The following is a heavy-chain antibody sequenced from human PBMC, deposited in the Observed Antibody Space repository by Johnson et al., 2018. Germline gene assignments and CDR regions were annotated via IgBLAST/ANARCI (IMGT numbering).Heavy chain of an antibody. CDR2: TRDQPNGYST. Sequence: VQLVESGGGLVQPGGSRRLSCAASGFTFSDHYMDWVRQAPGEGLEWVGRTRDQPNGYSTEYVESVKGRFTISRDESKNSLYLQMNSLKTEDTAEYYCVSASGITYPYFQHWGQGTLVTVS. D-gene: IGHD3-10*01. CDR3: VSASGITYPYFQH. CDR1: GFTFSDHY. J-gene: IGHJ1*01. V-gene: IGHV3-72*01.